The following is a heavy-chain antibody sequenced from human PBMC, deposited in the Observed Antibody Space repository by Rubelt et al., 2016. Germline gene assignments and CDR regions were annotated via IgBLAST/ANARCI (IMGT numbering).Heavy chain of an antibody. CDR3: ARTYRSTWYYFDY. D-gene: IGHD6-13*01. V-gene: IGHV3-30*04. CDR2: ISYDGSHE. CDR1: GFTFSSYA. J-gene: IGHJ4*02. Sequence: VQLVESGGGLVQPGESLRLSCGASGFTFSSYAMNWVRQAPGKGLEWLAIISYDGSHEYYTESVKGRFTISRDDSKNTLFLQMNSLRAEDTAVYYCARTYRSTWYYFDYWGQGTLVTVSS.